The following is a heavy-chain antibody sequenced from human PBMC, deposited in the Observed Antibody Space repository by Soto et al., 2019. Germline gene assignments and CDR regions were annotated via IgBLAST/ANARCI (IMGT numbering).Heavy chain of an antibody. CDR1: GGSISSSSYY. Sequence: SETLSLTCTVSGGSISSSSYYWGWIRQPPGKGLEWIGSIYYSGSTYYNPSLKSRVTISVDTSKNQFSLKRSSVTAADTAVYYCARQATYYYDSSGYYFDYWGQGTLVTVSS. CDR2: IYYSGST. CDR3: ARQATYYYDSSGYYFDY. D-gene: IGHD3-22*01. J-gene: IGHJ4*02. V-gene: IGHV4-39*01.